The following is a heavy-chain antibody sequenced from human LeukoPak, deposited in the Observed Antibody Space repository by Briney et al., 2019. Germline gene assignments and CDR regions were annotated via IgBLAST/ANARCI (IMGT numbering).Heavy chain of an antibody. CDR3: AKGSRGVITPLL. CDR2: ISGSGGST. J-gene: IGHJ4*02. V-gene: IGHV3-23*01. Sequence: PGGTLRLSCAASGFTFSSYGMSWVRQAPGKGLEGVSAISGSGGSTYYADSVKGRFTISRDNSKNTLYLQMNSLRAEDTAVYYCAKGSRGVITPLLWGQGTLVTVSS. CDR1: GFTFSSYG. D-gene: IGHD3-10*01.